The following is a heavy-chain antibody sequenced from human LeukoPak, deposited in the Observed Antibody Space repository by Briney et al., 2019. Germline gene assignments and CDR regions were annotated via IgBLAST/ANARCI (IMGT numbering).Heavy chain of an antibody. D-gene: IGHD6-13*01. Sequence: GESLKISCKASGYTFTNYLIGWVRQMPGKGLEWIGTIYPGDSDTRYSPSFQGQVTISADKSISTAYLQWSSLRASDTAIYYCARRPASVGGGFDPWGQGTLVTVSS. CDR3: ARRPASVGGGFDP. CDR1: GYTFTNYL. CDR2: IYPGDSDT. V-gene: IGHV5-51*01. J-gene: IGHJ5*02.